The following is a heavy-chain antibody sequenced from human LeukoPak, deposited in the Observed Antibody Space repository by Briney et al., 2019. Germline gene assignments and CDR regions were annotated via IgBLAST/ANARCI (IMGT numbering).Heavy chain of an antibody. CDR3: ARGRPAADAFDI. CDR2: IKQDGSEK. V-gene: IGHV3-7*01. D-gene: IGHD2-2*01. CDR1: GFTFSSYS. Sequence: GGSLRLSCAASGFTFSSYSMNWVRQAPGKGLEWVANIKQDGSEKYYVDSVKGRFTISRDNAKNSLYLQMNSLRAEDTAVYYCARGRPAADAFDIWGQGTMVTVSS. J-gene: IGHJ3*02.